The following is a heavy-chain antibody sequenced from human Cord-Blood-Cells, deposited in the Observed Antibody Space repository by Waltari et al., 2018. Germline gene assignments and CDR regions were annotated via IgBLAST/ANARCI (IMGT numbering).Heavy chain of an antibody. J-gene: IGHJ5*02. V-gene: IGHV1-24*01. Sequence: QVQLVQSGAEAKKPGASVKVSCKVSGYTLTELSMHWVRQAPGKGLEWMGGFDPEDGETIYAQKFQGRVTMTEDTSTDTAYMELSSLRAEDTAVYYCATVDYGDYVARYSGFDPWGQGTLVTVSS. CDR1: GYTLTELS. D-gene: IGHD4-17*01. CDR2: FDPEDGET. CDR3: ATVDYGDYVARYSGFDP.